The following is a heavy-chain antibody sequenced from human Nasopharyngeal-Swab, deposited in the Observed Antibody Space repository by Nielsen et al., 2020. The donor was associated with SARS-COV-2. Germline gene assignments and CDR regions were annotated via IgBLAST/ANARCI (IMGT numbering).Heavy chain of an antibody. CDR1: GFTFSDSA. Sequence: GESLKISCAASGFTFSDSAIHWVRQASGKGLEWVARIRGKGNTYATAYAASVKGRFINFRADPTNTAYLQMNSLKTEDTAVYYCTRCGGGCYSGRDYWGQGTLVTVSS. CDR2: IRGKGNTYAT. CDR3: TRCGGGCYSGRDY. V-gene: IGHV3-73*01. D-gene: IGHD2-15*01. J-gene: IGHJ4*02.